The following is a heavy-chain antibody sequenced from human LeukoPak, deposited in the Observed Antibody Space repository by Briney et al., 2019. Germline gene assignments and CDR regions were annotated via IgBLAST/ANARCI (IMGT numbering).Heavy chain of an antibody. CDR3: ARDHGYSYGYSFDY. Sequence: GGSLRLSCAASGFTFSSYSMNWVRQAPGKGLEWVSSISSSSSHIYYADSVKGRFTISRDNAKNSLYLQMNSLRAEDTAVYYCARDHGYSYGYSFDYWGQGTLVTVSS. CDR1: GFTFSSYS. J-gene: IGHJ4*02. D-gene: IGHD5-18*01. V-gene: IGHV3-21*01. CDR2: ISSSSSHI.